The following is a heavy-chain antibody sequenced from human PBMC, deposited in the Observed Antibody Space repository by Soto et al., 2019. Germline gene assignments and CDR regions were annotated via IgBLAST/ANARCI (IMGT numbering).Heavy chain of an antibody. J-gene: IGHJ6*03. Sequence: ASVKVSCKASGYTFTSYGISWVRQAPGQGLEWMGWISAYNGNTNYAQKLQGRGTMTTDTSTSTAYMALRSLRSDDTAVYYCARGGITIFGDYYYYYMDVWGKGTTVTVSS. CDR3: ARGGITIFGDYYYYYMDV. CDR2: ISAYNGNT. V-gene: IGHV1-18*01. D-gene: IGHD3-3*01. CDR1: GYTFTSYG.